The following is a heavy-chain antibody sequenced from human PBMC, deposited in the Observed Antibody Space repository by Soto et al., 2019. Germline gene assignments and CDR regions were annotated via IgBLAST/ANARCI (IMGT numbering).Heavy chain of an antibody. J-gene: IGHJ3*02. D-gene: IGHD3-9*01. CDR3: ARGGVLRYFDWLSHDAFDI. CDR2: INPNSGGT. V-gene: IGHV1-2*02. CDR1: GYTFTGYY. Sequence: ASVKVSCKASGYTFTGYYMHWVRQAPGQGLEWMGWINPNSGGTNYAQKFQGRVTMTRDTSISTAYMELSRLRSDDTAVYYCARGGVLRYFDWLSHDAFDIWGQGTMVT.